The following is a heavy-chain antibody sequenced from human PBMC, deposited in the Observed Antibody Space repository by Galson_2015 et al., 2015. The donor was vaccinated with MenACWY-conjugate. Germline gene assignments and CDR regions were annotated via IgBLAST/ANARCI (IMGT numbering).Heavy chain of an antibody. CDR2: IGVGGDT. CDR3: VREVRDDYSSGWDLDY. V-gene: IGHV3-13*01. J-gene: IGHJ4*02. D-gene: IGHD6-19*01. Sequence: SLRLSCAASAFTFSYYDMHWVRQATGQGLEWVSAIGVGGDTYYLDSVKGRFTISRENAKNSLYLQMNSLRAEDTAVYYCVREVRDDYSSGWDLDYWGQGILVTVSS. CDR1: AFTFSYYD.